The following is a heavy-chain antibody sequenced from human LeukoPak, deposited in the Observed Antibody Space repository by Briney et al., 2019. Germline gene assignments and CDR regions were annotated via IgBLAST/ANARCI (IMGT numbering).Heavy chain of an antibody. Sequence: GGSLRLSCAASGFTFSSYTMNWVRQAPGKGLEWVSSISSGSRSIFYADSVKGRFTISRDNTKNSLYLQMNSLRAEDTAVYYCARDLAAVGTAFDYWGQGTLVTVSS. D-gene: IGHD6-13*01. V-gene: IGHV3-21*04. CDR1: GFTFSSYT. J-gene: IGHJ4*02. CDR3: ARDLAAVGTAFDY. CDR2: ISSGSRSI.